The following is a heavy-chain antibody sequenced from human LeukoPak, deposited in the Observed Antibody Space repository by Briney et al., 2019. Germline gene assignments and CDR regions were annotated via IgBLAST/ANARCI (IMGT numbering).Heavy chain of an antibody. CDR1: GYTFTSYY. D-gene: IGHD6-6*01. CDR2: INPSGGST. J-gene: IGHJ4*02. Sequence: GASVKASCKASGYTFTSYYMHWVRQAPGQGLEWMGIINPSGGSTSYAQKFQGRVTMTRDMSTSTVYMELSSLRSEDTAVYYCAREDIAARPAFDYWGQGTLVTVSS. V-gene: IGHV1-46*01. CDR3: AREDIAARPAFDY.